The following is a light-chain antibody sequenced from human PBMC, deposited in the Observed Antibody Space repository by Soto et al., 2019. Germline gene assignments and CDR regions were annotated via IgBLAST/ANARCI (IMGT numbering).Light chain of an antibody. CDR2: GAS. V-gene: IGKV3-20*01. CDR1: QSVSSSY. J-gene: IGKJ2*01. Sequence: EIVLTQSPGTLSLSPGERATLSCRASQSVSSSYLAWYQQKPGQAPRLLIYGASSRATGIPDRFSGSGSGTDFTLTISRLEPEDFAVYYCQQYGSSPGTFGQVTKLEI. CDR3: QQYGSSPGT.